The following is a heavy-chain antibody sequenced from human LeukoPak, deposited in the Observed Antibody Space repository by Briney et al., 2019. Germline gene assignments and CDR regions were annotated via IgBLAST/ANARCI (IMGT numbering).Heavy chain of an antibody. CDR1: GYTFTSYG. CDR3: ARAYCGGDCYRDDY. V-gene: IGHV1-18*01. D-gene: IGHD2-21*01. CDR2: ISAYRGNT. Sequence: ASVKVSCKASGYTFTSYGISWVRQAPGQGLEWMGWISAYRGNTNYAQKLQGRVTMTTDTSTSTAYMELRSLRSDDTAVYYCARAYCGGDCYRDDYWGQGTLVTVSS. J-gene: IGHJ4*02.